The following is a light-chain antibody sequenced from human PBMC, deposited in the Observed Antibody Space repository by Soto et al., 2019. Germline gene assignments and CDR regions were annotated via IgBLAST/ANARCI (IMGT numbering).Light chain of an antibody. CDR3: SSYTSSSTWV. Sequence: QSVLTQPASVSGSPGQSITISCTGTSSDGGGYNYVSWYQQHPGKAPKLMIYEVSNRPSGVSNRFSGSKSGNTASLTISGLQAEDEADYYCSSYTSSSTWVFGGGTNLTVL. J-gene: IGLJ3*02. CDR2: EVS. CDR1: SSDGGGYNY. V-gene: IGLV2-14*01.